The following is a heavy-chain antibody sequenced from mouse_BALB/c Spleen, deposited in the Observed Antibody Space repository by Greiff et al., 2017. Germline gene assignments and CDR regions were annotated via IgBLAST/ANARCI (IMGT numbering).Heavy chain of an antibody. CDR3: ARCSLATVVAMD. D-gene: IGHD1-1*01. Sequence: QVQLQQSAAELARPGASVKMSCKASGYTFTSYTMHWVKQRPGQGLEWIGYINPSSGYTEYNQKFKDKTTLTADKSSSTAYMQLSSLTSEDSAVYYCARCSLATVVAMDWGQGTTLTVSS. V-gene: IGHV1-4*02. CDR1: GYTFTSYT. J-gene: IGHJ2*01. CDR2: INPSSGYT.